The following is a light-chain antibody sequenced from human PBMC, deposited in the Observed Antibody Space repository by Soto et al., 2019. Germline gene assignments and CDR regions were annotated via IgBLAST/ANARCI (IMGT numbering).Light chain of an antibody. Sequence: DIVMTQSPDSLAVSLGERATINCKPSQSAFYNSNNKHYLAWYQHKPGQPPRLLIYWASTRQSGVPDRVSGSESGKDFTLTISSRQPEDVAVYYCQQYYITPLLFGGGTKVEIK. CDR1: QSAFYNSNNKHY. CDR2: WAS. J-gene: IGKJ4*01. CDR3: QQYYITPLL. V-gene: IGKV4-1*01.